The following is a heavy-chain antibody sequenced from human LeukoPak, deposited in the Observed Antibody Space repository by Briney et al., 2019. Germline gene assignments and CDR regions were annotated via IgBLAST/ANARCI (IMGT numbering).Heavy chain of an antibody. CDR2: IYTSGST. J-gene: IGHJ4*02. Sequence: SQTLSLTCTVSGGSISSGSYYWSWIRQPAGKGLEWIGRIYTSGSTNYNPSLKSRVTISVDTSKNQFSLKLSSVTAADTAVYYCARASFGELFYWGQGTLVTVSS. D-gene: IGHD3-10*01. CDR3: ARASFGELFY. CDR1: GGSISSGSYY. V-gene: IGHV4-61*02.